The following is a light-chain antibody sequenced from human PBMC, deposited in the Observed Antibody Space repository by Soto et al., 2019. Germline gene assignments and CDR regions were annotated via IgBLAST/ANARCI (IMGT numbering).Light chain of an antibody. J-gene: IGLJ3*02. V-gene: IGLV1-44*01. CDR2: SNN. CDR3: AAWDGSLNGWV. Sequence: QSVLTQPPSASGTPGQRVTISCSGSRSNIGSDTVNWYQQLPETAPKLLIYSNNQRPSGVPDRFSGSKSGTSASLAISGLQSEDEADYYCAAWDGSLNGWVFGGGTKLTV. CDR1: RSNIGSDT.